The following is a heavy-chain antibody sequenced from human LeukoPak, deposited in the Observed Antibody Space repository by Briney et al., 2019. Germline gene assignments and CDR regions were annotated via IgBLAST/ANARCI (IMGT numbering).Heavy chain of an antibody. CDR2: IFYSGQT. D-gene: IGHD3-9*01. V-gene: IGHV4-39*07. CDR3: ARKFSSFVRYPIKFDP. Sequence: SETLSLTCTVSGGSINNNIHYWGWIRQPPGKGLEWIGTIFYSGQTYYSPSLKSRVTISVDTSKNQFSLKLRSVTAADTAVYYCARKFSSFVRYPIKFDPWGQGTLVTVSS. J-gene: IGHJ5*02. CDR1: GGSINNNIHY.